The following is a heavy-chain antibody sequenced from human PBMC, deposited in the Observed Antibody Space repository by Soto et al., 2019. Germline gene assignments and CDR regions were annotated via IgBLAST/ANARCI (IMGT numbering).Heavy chain of an antibody. CDR3: VKGYWKGDV. CDR1: GFTCSTYA. CDR2: ISGRGGSI. D-gene: IGHD1-1*01. Sequence: EVQLLESGGGLVQPGVSLRLSCAASGFTCSTYAMNWVLQAPGHGLEWVSAISGRGGSIHYADSVKGQFTISRDNYKNTLYLQMNSLRDEDTAVYHCVKGYWKGDVWGQGTTVTVSS. V-gene: IGHV3-23*01. J-gene: IGHJ6*02.